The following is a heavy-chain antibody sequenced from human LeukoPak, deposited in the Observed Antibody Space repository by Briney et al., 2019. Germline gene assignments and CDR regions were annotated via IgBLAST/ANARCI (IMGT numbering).Heavy chain of an antibody. J-gene: IGHJ5*02. CDR2: IYYSGST. CDR3: ARGDGYCSSISCLNWFDP. CDR1: GGSISSGGYY. V-gene: IGHV4-31*03. Sequence: PSQTLSLTCTVSGGSISSGGYYWSWIRQHPGKGLEWIGYIYYSGSTYYNPSLKSRVTISADTSKNQFSLKLSSVTAADTAAYYCARGDGYCSSISCLNWFDPWGQGTLVTVSS. D-gene: IGHD2-2*03.